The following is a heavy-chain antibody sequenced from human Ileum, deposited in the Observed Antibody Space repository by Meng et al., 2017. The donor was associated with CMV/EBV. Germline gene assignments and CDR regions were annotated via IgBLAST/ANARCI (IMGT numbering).Heavy chain of an antibody. V-gene: IGHV1-58*01. CDR2: IVVDSGNT. CDR1: GFTFRSSA. CDR3: AAQGTWGRYNEAAFDI. J-gene: IGHJ3*02. Sequence: SVKVSCKAYGFTFRSSAVQWVRQARGQPLEWRGWIVVDSGNTNYAQKFQERVTVTRDMSTSTVHMELSSLRSEDTAVYYCAAQGTWGRYNEAAFDIWGQGTTVTVSS. D-gene: IGHD3-16*01.